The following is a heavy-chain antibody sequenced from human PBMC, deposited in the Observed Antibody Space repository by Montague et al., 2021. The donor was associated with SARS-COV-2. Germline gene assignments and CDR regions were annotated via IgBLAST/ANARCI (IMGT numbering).Heavy chain of an antibody. CDR1: GGSFSGYY. CDR3: ARVRYYGSGTSLGMDV. D-gene: IGHD3-10*01. V-gene: IGHV4-34*01. CDR2: INHSGST. Sequence: SETLSLTCAVYGGSFSGYYWSWIRQPPGKGLEWIGEINHSGSTTYNPSLKSRVTISVDTSKNQFSLKLGSVTAADTAVYYCARVRYYGSGTSLGMDVWGQGTTVTVSS. J-gene: IGHJ6*02.